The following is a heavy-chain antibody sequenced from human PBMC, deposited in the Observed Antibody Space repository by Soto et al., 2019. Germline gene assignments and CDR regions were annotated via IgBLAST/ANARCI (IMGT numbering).Heavy chain of an antibody. CDR1: GYTFTSYD. CDR3: ARGRNHYYGSGSYYNWFDP. D-gene: IGHD3-10*01. Sequence: QVQLVQSGAEVKKPGASVKVSCKASGYTFTSYDINWVRQATGQGLEWMGWMNPNSGNTGYAQKFQGRVTMTRNTSISTAYMELSSLRSEDTAVDYCARGRNHYYGSGSYYNWFDPWGQGTLVTVSS. J-gene: IGHJ5*02. V-gene: IGHV1-8*01. CDR2: MNPNSGNT.